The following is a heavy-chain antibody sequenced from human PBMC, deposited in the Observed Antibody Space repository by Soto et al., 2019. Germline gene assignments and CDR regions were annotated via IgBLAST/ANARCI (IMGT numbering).Heavy chain of an antibody. J-gene: IGHJ5*02. CDR1: GGTFTTYV. CDR3: ARVRMSPNFDP. V-gene: IGHV1-69*01. CDR2: LIPIFGAA. Sequence: QVQLVQSGAEVRKPGSSVKVSCKISGGTFTTYVISWLRQAPGQGLEWMGGLIPIFGAANLAQKFQGRVTITADESTDSFNMELSSRTSEDTVVCSGARVRMSPNFDPWGQGALVLISS.